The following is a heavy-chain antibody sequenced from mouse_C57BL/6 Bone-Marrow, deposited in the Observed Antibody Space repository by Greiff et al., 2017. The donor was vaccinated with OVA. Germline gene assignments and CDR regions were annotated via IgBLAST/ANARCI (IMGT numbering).Heavy chain of an antibody. CDR2: INPYNGGT. CDR1: GYTFTDYY. Sequence: VQLKESGPVLVKPGASVKMSCKASGYTFTDYYMNWVKQSHGKSLEWIGVINPYNGGTSYNQKFKGKATLTVDKSSSTAYMELNSLTSEDSAVYYCAFYSKEDYFDYWGQGTTLTVSS. D-gene: IGHD2-5*01. J-gene: IGHJ2*01. CDR3: AFYSKEDYFDY. V-gene: IGHV1-19*01.